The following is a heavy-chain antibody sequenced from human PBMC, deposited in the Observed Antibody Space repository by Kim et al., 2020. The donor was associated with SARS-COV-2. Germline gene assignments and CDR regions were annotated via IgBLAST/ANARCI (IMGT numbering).Heavy chain of an antibody. D-gene: IGHD1-26*01. CDR1: GYTFTGYY. J-gene: IGHJ4*02. CDR3: ARDFPSPRYYFDY. V-gene: IGHV1-2*06. CDR2: INPNSGGT. Sequence: ASVKVSCKASGYTFTGYYMHWVRQAPGQGLEWMGRINPNSGGTNYAQKFQGRVTMTRDTSISTAYMELSRLRSDDTAVYYCARDFPSPRYYFDYWGQGALVTVSS.